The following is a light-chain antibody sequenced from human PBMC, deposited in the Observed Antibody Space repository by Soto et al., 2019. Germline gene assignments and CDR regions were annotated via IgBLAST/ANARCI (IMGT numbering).Light chain of an antibody. V-gene: IGLV2-14*01. CDR1: SSDVGGYNY. CDR3: TSYTSSSTWV. J-gene: IGLJ3*02. CDR2: EVS. Sequence: QSALTQPASVSGSPGQSITISCPGNSSDVGGYNYVSWYQQHPGKAPKLLIYEVSNRPSGVSNRFSGSKSGNTASLTISGLQAEDEADYYCTSYTSSSTWVFGGGTKLTVL.